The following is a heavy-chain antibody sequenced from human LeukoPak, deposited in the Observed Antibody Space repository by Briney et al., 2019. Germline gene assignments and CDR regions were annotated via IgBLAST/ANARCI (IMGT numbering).Heavy chain of an antibody. CDR2: ISSSSYI. D-gene: IGHD3-3*01. J-gene: IGHJ3*02. CDR1: GFTFSSYS. Sequence: GGSLRLSCAASGFTFSSYSMNWVRQAPGKGLEWVSSISSSSYIYYADSVKGRFTISRDNAKNSLYLQMNSLRAEDTAVYYCAKPFWSGYSRGAFDIWGQGTMVTVSS. CDR3: AKPFWSGYSRGAFDI. V-gene: IGHV3-21*01.